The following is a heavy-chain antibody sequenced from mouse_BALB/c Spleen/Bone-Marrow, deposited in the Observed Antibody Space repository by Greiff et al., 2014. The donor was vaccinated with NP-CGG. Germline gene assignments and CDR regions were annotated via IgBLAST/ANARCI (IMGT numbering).Heavy chain of an antibody. V-gene: IGHV7-3*02. CDR1: GFTFTDYY. CDR2: IRNKANGYTT. CDR3: ARDRGLLRFDY. J-gene: IGHJ2*01. Sequence: VQLQQSGGGLVQPGGSLRLSCATSGFTFTDYYMSWVRQPPGKALEWLGFIRNKANGYTTEYSESVKGRFTISRDNSQSILYLQMNTLRAEDSATYYCARDRGLLRFDYWGQGTTLTVSS. D-gene: IGHD2-3*01.